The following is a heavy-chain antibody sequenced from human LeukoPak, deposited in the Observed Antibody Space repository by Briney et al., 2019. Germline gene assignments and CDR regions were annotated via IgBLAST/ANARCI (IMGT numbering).Heavy chain of an antibody. Sequence: SETLSLTCSVSGGSISLSYYYWGWIRQPPGKALEWIGSVYYSGTTSYNPSLKSRVTISVDMSKNHFSLRLSSVTAADTAMYYSARGTLYSGWSYYFDYWGQGSQVTVSS. V-gene: IGHV4-39*07. CDR2: VYYSGTT. CDR1: GGSISLSYYY. D-gene: IGHD6-19*01. J-gene: IGHJ4*02. CDR3: ARGTLYSGWSYYFDY.